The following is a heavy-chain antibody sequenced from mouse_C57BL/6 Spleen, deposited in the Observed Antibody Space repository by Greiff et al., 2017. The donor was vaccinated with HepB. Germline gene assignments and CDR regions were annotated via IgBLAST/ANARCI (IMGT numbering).Heavy chain of an antibody. Sequence: EVQLQQSGPELVKPGASVKIPCKASGYTFTDYNMDWVKQSHGKSLEWIGDINPNNGGTNYNQKFKGKATLTVDKSSSTAYIELRSLTSEDTAVYYCARGRGYYGGYYFDYWGQGTTLTVSS. D-gene: IGHD1-1*01. V-gene: IGHV1-18*01. CDR2: INPNNGGT. CDR3: ARGRGYYGGYYFDY. J-gene: IGHJ2*01. CDR1: GYTFTDYN.